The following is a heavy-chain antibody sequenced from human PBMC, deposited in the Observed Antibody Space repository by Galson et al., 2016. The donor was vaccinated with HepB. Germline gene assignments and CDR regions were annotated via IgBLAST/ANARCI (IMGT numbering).Heavy chain of an antibody. CDR3: AKDADDSNYGHFDY. Sequence: SLRLSCAASGFPLSSKWMHWVRQAPGKGLEWVSGISAGGGDVEYADSVKGRFTISRDNSKNTVYLQMDSLRAEDTATYYCAKDADDSNYGHFDYWGQGTLVTVSS. CDR1: GFPLSSKW. CDR2: ISAGGGDV. J-gene: IGHJ4*02. V-gene: IGHV3-23*01. D-gene: IGHD4-11*01.